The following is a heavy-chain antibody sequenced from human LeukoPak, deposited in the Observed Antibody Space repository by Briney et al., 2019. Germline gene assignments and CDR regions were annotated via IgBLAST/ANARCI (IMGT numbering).Heavy chain of an antibody. D-gene: IGHD3-3*01. J-gene: IGHJ4*02. CDR1: GLTLRTFE. CDR2: ISSGGGTV. CDR3: ARGSPIFGVVTPDY. Sequence: GGSLTLSCAASGLTLRTFEVHCVRQAPGKGLEWVSYISSGGGTVYYADSVKGRFTISRDNAKNSLYLQMNSLRAEDTALYYCARGSPIFGVVTPDYWGQGILVTVSS. V-gene: IGHV3-48*03.